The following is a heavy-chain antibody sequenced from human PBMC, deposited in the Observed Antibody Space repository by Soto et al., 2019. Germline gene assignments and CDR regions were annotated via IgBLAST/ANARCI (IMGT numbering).Heavy chain of an antibody. V-gene: IGHV3-73*02. J-gene: IGHJ4*02. Sequence: EVQLVESGGGLVQPGGSLKLSCAASGFTFSGSAMHWVRQASGKGLEWVGRIRSKANSYATAYAASVKGRFTISRDDSKNTAYLQMNSLKTEDTAVYYCTRILTHFDYWGQGTLVTVSS. CDR3: TRILTHFDY. CDR2: IRSKANSYAT. CDR1: GFTFSGSA. D-gene: IGHD3-9*01.